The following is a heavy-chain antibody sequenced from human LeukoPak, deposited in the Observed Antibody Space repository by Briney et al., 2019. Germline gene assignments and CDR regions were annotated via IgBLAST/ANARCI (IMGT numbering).Heavy chain of an antibody. V-gene: IGHV4-4*09. Sequence: PSETLSLTCTVSGGSISSYYWSWIRQPPGKGLEWIGYIYTSGSTNYNPSLKSRVTISVDTSKNQFSLKLSSVTAADTAVYYCARRAYDSSGYSAIDAFDIWGQGTMVTVSS. CDR1: GGSISSYY. CDR2: IYTSGST. CDR3: ARRAYDSSGYSAIDAFDI. D-gene: IGHD3-22*01. J-gene: IGHJ3*02.